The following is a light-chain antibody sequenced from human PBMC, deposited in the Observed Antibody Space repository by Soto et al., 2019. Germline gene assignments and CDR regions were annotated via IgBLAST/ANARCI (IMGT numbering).Light chain of an antibody. CDR2: DTS. Sequence: EIVLTQSQVTLSLSPGDTATLSCRASESVVRYLAWYQQKPGQAPRLLMYDTSKRATGIPARFSGSGYGRDFTLNMSSLEPEDFSVYCCQQRRNWPLTFGGGTKVEIK. CDR3: QQRRNWPLT. J-gene: IGKJ4*01. CDR1: ESVVRY. V-gene: IGKV3-11*02.